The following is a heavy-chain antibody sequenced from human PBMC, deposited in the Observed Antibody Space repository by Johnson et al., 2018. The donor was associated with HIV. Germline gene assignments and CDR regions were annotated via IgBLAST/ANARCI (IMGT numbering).Heavy chain of an antibody. CDR2: ISYDGSNN. Sequence: VQLVESGGGVVQPGGSLRLSCAASGFTLSSYAMHWVRQAPGKGLEWVAVISYDGSNNYYADSVKGRFTISRDNSKNTLYLQMNSLRAEDTAVYYCAKDYESVITIFLDAFDIWGQGTMVTVSS. V-gene: IGHV3-30-3*02. CDR3: AKDYESVITIFLDAFDI. CDR1: GFTLSSYA. J-gene: IGHJ3*02. D-gene: IGHD3-3*01.